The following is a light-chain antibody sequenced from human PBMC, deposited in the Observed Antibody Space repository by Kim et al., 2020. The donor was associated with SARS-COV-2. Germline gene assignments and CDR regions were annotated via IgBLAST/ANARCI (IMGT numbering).Light chain of an antibody. J-gene: IGKJ2*01. CDR1: QSVNSNQ. Sequence: LSPGEGATLSCRASQSVNSNQFAWYQQKPGQAPRLLIYRASVRVTGIPDRFGGSGSGTDFTLTISRLQPEDFAVYHCQQYASSPHTFGQGSKLEI. CDR2: RAS. CDR3: QQYASSPHT. V-gene: IGKV3-20*01.